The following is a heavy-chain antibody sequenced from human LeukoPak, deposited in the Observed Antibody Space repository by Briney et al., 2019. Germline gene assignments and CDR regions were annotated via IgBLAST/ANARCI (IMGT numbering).Heavy chain of an antibody. V-gene: IGHV4-34*01. CDR1: GGSFSGYY. CDR2: INHSGST. J-gene: IGHJ4*02. CDR3: ARVPHRYSSGWYGRFSFDY. D-gene: IGHD6-19*01. Sequence: KPSETLSLTCAVYGGSFSGYYWSWIRQPPGKGLEWIGEINHSGSTNYNPSLKSRVTISVDTSKNQFSLKLSSVTAADTAVYYCARVPHRYSSGWYGRFSFDYWGQGTLVTVSS.